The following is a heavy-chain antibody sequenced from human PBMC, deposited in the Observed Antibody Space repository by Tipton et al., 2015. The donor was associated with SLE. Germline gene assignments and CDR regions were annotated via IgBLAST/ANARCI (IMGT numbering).Heavy chain of an antibody. Sequence: TLSLTCTVSGGSISSYYWSWIRQPPGKGLEWIGYIYTSGSTNYSPSLESRVTISVDTSKNQFSLKVISVTAADTAIYYCARECSGTGCLDYWGQGTLVTVSS. CDR2: IYTSGST. CDR1: GGSISSYY. CDR3: ARECSGTGCLDY. D-gene: IGHD2-8*02. V-gene: IGHV4-4*09. J-gene: IGHJ4*02.